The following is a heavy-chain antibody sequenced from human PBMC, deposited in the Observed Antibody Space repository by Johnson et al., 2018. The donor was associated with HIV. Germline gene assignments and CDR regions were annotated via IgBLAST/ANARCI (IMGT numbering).Heavy chain of an antibody. CDR1: GFTFSNFG. Sequence: QVHLVESGGGVVQPGRSLRLSCAASGFTFSNFGMHWVRQAPGKGLEWVAVISYDESNKYYADSVKGRFTISRANSKNTLHLQMNSLRPEDTAVYYCTRQGKGYAFDIWGQGTMVTVSS. CDR2: ISYDESNK. V-gene: IGHV3-30*03. CDR3: TRQGKGYAFDI. J-gene: IGHJ3*02.